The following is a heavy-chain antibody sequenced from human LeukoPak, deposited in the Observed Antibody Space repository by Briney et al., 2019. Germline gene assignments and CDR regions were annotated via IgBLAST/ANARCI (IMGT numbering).Heavy chain of an antibody. J-gene: IGHJ4*02. CDR3: AKGREVATITDFDY. Sequence: GGSLRLSCAASRFTFSDYALSWVRQAPGKGLEWVSSLSISTATTYYADSVKCRFTISRHNSENILYLQMDSLGAEDTAVYYCAKGREVATITDFDYWGQGTLVTVSS. CDR2: LSISTATT. V-gene: IGHV3-23*01. D-gene: IGHD5-24*01. CDR1: RFTFSDYA.